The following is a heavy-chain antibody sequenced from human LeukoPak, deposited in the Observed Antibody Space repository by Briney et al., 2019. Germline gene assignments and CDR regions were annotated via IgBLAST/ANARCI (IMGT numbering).Heavy chain of an antibody. CDR1: GGSFSGYY. J-gene: IGHJ4*02. CDR2: ISHSGST. D-gene: IGHD6-19*01. CDR3: ARAQWLHYFDY. Sequence: SETLSLTCAVYGGSFSGYYWSWIRQPPGKGLEWIGEISHSGSTNYNPSLKSRVTISVDTSKNQFSLKLSSVTAADTAVYYCARAQWLHYFDYWGQGTLVTVSS. V-gene: IGHV4-34*01.